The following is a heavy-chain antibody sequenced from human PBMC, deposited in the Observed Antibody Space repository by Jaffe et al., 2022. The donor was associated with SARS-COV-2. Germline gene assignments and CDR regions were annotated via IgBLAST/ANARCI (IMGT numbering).Heavy chain of an antibody. V-gene: IGHV7-4-1*02. D-gene: IGHD5-12*01. CDR1: GYTFTTYG. CDR2: INTNTGNP. Sequence: QVQLVQSGSELKMPGASVKISCKASGYTFTTYGMNWVRQAPGQGLEWMGWINTNTGNPTYAHGFTGRFVFSLDTSVSTAYLQINSLKAEDTAVYYCARGIRGNDFAILYWGQGTLVPVSS. J-gene: IGHJ4*02. CDR3: ARGIRGNDFAILY.